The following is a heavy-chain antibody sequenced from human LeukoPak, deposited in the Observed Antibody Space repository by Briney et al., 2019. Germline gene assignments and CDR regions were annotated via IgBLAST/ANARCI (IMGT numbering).Heavy chain of an antibody. Sequence: ASVKVSCKASGGTFSSYAISWVRQAPGQGLEWMGGIIPIFGTANYAQKFQGRVTITADKSTSTAYMELSSLRSEDTAVYYCARFGYSGYDLALEDYWGQGTLVTVSS. CDR1: GGTFSSYA. J-gene: IGHJ4*02. V-gene: IGHV1-69*06. D-gene: IGHD5-12*01. CDR3: ARFGYSGYDLALEDY. CDR2: IIPIFGTA.